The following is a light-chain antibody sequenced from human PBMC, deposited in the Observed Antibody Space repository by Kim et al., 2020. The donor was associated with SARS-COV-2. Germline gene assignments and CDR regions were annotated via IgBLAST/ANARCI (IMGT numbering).Light chain of an antibody. CDR2: DVS. CDR3: SSYTSSNALS. CDR1: SSDIGSYNY. Sequence: QSALTQPASVSGSPGQSITISCTGTSSDIGSYNYVSWYQQHPGKAPKLMIFDVSNRPSGISNRFSGSKSGKTASLSVSGLQTEDEANYYCSSYTSSNALSFGEGTRLTVL. V-gene: IGLV2-14*03. J-gene: IGLJ2*01.